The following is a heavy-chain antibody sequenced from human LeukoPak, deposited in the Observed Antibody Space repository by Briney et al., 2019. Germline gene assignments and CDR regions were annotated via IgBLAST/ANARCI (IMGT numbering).Heavy chain of an antibody. D-gene: IGHD6-13*01. CDR3: ARDFEGSSWSFDY. Sequence: NPSETLSLTCTVSGGSISSYYWSWIRQPPGKGLEWIGYIYYSGSTNYNPSLKSRVTISVDTSKNQFSLKLSSVTAADTAVYYCARDFEGSSWSFDYWGQGTLVTVSS. J-gene: IGHJ4*02. CDR2: IYYSGST. CDR1: GGSISSYY. V-gene: IGHV4-59*01.